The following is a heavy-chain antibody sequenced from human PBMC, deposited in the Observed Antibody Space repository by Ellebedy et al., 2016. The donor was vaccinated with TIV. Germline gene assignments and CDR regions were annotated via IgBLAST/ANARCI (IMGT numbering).Heavy chain of an antibody. CDR2: IYPGDSDT. D-gene: IGHD2-21*01. V-gene: IGHV5-51*01. CDR3: ARRDYSASCLDS. CDR1: GYSFSTYW. J-gene: IGHJ4*02. Sequence: GESLKISXKGSGYSFSTYWIAWVRQMPGKGLEWMGIIYPGDSDTRYSPSFQGQVTISADRSINTAYLQLSSLKASDTATYYCARRDYSASCLDSWGQGTLLTVSS.